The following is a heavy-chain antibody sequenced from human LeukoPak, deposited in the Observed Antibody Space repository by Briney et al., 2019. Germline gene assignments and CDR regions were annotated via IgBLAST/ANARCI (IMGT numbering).Heavy chain of an antibody. CDR3: ARRLGYSGRGREYYFDY. J-gene: IGHJ4*02. D-gene: IGHD1-26*01. CDR2: IYYSGST. Sequence: PSETLSLTCTVSGGSISSHYWSWIRQPPGKELEWIGYIYYSGSTNYNPSLKSRVTISVDTSKNQFSLKLSSVTAADTAVYYCARRLGYSGRGREYYFDYWGQGTLVTVSS. V-gene: IGHV4-59*11. CDR1: GGSISSHY.